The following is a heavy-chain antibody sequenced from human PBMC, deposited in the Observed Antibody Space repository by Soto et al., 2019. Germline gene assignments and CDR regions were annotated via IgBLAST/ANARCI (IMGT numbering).Heavy chain of an antibody. V-gene: IGHV1-18*01. J-gene: IGHJ4*02. CDR2: ISAYNGNT. CDR1: GYTFTSYG. D-gene: IGHD6-13*01. CDR3: ARDAAAGLNDS. Sequence: QVQLVQSGAEVKKPGASVKVSCKASGYTFTSYGISWVRQAPGQGLEWMGWISAYNGNTKYVQKFQGRVTMTTDTSTSTASMELRSLRSDDTAVYYCARDAAAGLNDSWGQGTLVTVYS.